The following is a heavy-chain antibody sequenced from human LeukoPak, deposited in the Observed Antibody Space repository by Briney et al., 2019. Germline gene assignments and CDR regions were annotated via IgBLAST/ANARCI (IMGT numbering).Heavy chain of an antibody. CDR3: AGQVVPAATVISGSSDYFDY. CDR2: IYYSGST. J-gene: IGHJ4*02. D-gene: IGHD2-2*01. Sequence: KASETLSLTCTVSGGSISSSSYYWGWIRQPPGKGLEWIGSIYYSGSTYYNPSLKSRVTISVDTSRNQFSLKLSSVTAADTAVYYCAGQVVPAATVISGSSDYFDYWGQGTLVTVSS. V-gene: IGHV4-39*01. CDR1: GGSISSSSYY.